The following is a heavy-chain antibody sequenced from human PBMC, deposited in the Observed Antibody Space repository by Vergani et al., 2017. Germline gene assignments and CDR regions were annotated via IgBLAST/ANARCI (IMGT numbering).Heavy chain of an antibody. D-gene: IGHD3-10*01. Sequence: EVQLVESGGGLVQPGGSLRLSCAASGFTFSSYSMNWVRQAPGKGLEWVSYISSSSGTIYYAVSVKGRFTISRDNAKNSLYLQMNSLRAEDTAVYYCARDKVRGYYYYYYMDVWGKGTTVTVS. J-gene: IGHJ6*03. V-gene: IGHV3-48*04. CDR2: ISSSSGTI. CDR3: ARDKVRGYYYYYYMDV. CDR1: GFTFSSYS.